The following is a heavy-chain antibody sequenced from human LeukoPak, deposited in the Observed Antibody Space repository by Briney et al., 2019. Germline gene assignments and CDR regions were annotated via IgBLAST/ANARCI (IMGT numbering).Heavy chain of an antibody. CDR3: ARDFRYCSSTSCRNPGNWFDP. D-gene: IGHD2-2*01. Sequence: SETLSLTCTVSGGSISSSSYYWGWLRQPPGKGLEWIGSIYYSGSTYSNPSLKSRVTISVDTSKNQFSLKLSSVTAADTAVYYCARDFRYCSSTSCRNPGNWFDPWGQGTLVTVSS. V-gene: IGHV4-39*07. CDR2: IYYSGST. J-gene: IGHJ5*02. CDR1: GGSISSSSYY.